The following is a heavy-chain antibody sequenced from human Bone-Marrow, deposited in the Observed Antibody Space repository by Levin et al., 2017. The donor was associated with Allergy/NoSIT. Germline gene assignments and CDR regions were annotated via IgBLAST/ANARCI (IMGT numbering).Heavy chain of an antibody. Sequence: SQTLSLTCTVSGGSISTYYWSWIRQPPGKGLEWIGYIYYSGGSKYNPSLNSRVIMSVDTSKNQFSLKLYSVTAADTAVYYCVRPGYSNFFYFDYWGQGTLVTVLS. CDR1: GGSISTYY. CDR3: VRPGYSNFFYFDY. J-gene: IGHJ4*02. D-gene: IGHD4-11*01. V-gene: IGHV4-59*01. CDR2: IYYSGGS.